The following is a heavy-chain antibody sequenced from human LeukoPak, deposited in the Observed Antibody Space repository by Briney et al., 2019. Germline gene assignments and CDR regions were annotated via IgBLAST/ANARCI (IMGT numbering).Heavy chain of an antibody. CDR3: AREGGYCSGGSCPSVRWFDP. Sequence: GRSLGLSCAASGFTFSSYGMHWVRQAPGKGLEWVAVIWYDGSNKYYADSVKGRFTISRDNSKNTLYLQMNSLRAEDTAVYYCAREGGYCSGGSCPSVRWFDPWGQGTLVTVSS. CDR2: IWYDGSNK. D-gene: IGHD2-15*01. V-gene: IGHV3-33*01. CDR1: GFTFSSYG. J-gene: IGHJ5*02.